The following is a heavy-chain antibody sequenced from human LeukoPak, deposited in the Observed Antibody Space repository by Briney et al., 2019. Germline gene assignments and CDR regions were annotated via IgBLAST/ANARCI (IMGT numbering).Heavy chain of an antibody. CDR2: INHSGST. CDR1: GGSFSGYY. CDR3: ARGSPKLDS. V-gene: IGHV4-34*01. Sequence: SETLSLTCAVYGGSFSGYYWSWIRQPPGKGLEWIGEINHSGSTNYNPSLKSRVTISVDTSKNQFSLKLSSVTAADTAVYYCARGSPKLDSWGQGTPVTVSS. J-gene: IGHJ5*01.